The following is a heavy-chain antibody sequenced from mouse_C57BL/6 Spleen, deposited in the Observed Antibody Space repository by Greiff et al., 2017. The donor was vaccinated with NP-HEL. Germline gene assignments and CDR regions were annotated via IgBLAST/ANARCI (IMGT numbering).Heavy chain of an antibody. D-gene: IGHD1-1*01. J-gene: IGHJ1*03. V-gene: IGHV1-42*01. CDR1: GYSFTGYY. Sequence: DVQLQESGPELVKPGASVKISCKASGYSFTGYYMNWVKQSPEKSLEWIGEINPSTGGTTYNQKFKAKATLTVDKSSSTAYMQLKSLTSEDSAVYYCAREGRGYYYGSSYWYFDVWGTGTTVTVSS. CDR3: AREGRGYYYGSSYWYFDV. CDR2: INPSTGGT.